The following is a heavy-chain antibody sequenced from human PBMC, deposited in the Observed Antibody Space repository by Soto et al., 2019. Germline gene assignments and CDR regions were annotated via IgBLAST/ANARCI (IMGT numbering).Heavy chain of an antibody. CDR1: GYTFTSYD. Sequence: QVQLVQSGAEVKKPGASVKVSCKASGYTFTSYDISWVRQAPGQGLEWMGWISAYNGNTNYAQKLQGRVTMTTDTSTSPAYMGLRSLRSDATAGYYGAGGFRVAGTRWWFDPWGQGTLVTVSS. CDR3: AGGFRVAGTRWWFDP. D-gene: IGHD2-15*01. V-gene: IGHV1-18*01. J-gene: IGHJ5*02. CDR2: ISAYNGNT.